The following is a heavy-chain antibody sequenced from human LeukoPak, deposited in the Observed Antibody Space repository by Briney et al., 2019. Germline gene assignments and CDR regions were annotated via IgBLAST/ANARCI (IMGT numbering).Heavy chain of an antibody. V-gene: IGHV1-2*06. CDR3: ARRGSGYYDSREAFDI. D-gene: IGHD3-22*01. CDR1: GYTFIAYY. J-gene: IGHJ3*02. CDR2: INPSSGGT. Sequence: ASVKVSCKASGYTFIAYYIYWMRQAPGQGLEWVGRINPSSGGTNYAQNFQDRVTLTRDTSITTAYMELNRLISDDTAVYYCARRGSGYYDSREAFDIWGQGTMVTVSS.